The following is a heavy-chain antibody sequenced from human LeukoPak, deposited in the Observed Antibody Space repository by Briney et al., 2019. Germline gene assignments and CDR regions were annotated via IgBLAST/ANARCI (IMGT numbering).Heavy chain of an antibody. CDR2: INHSGST. CDR1: GGSFSGYY. V-gene: IGHV4-34*01. CDR3: ARLLGEVCSSTSCYSWFDP. J-gene: IGHJ5*02. Sequence: SETLSLTCAVYGGSFSGYYWSWIRQPPGKGLEWIGEINHSGSTNYNPSLKSRVTISVDTSKNQFSLKLSSVTAADTAVYYCARLLGEVCSSTSCYSWFDPWGQGTLVTVSS. D-gene: IGHD2-2*02.